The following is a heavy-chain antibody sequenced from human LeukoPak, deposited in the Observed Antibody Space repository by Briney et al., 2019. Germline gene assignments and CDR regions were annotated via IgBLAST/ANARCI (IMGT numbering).Heavy chain of an antibody. D-gene: IGHD2-15*01. CDR3: ARGLTGYCSGGSCYVLNAFDI. CDR2: INPNSGAT. Sequence: ASVKVSCKASGYTFTGYYMHWVRQAPGQGLEWMGWINPNSGATNYAQKFQGRVTMTRDTSISTAYMELSRLRSDDTAVYYCARGLTGYCSGGSCYVLNAFDIWGQGTMVTVSS. V-gene: IGHV1-2*02. J-gene: IGHJ3*02. CDR1: GYTFTGYY.